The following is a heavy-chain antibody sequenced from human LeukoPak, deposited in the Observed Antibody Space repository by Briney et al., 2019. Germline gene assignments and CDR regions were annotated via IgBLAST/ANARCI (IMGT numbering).Heavy chain of an antibody. D-gene: IGHD2-21*02. CDR2: ISYDGSNK. CDR3: VKGVVVVTARAFDY. Sequence: GGSLRLSCAASGFTFSSYGMHWVRQAPGKGLEWVAVISYDGSNKYHADSVKGRFTISRDNSKNTLYLQMNSLRAEDTAVYYCVKGVVVVTARAFDYWGQGTLVTVSS. CDR1: GFTFSSYG. J-gene: IGHJ4*02. V-gene: IGHV3-30*18.